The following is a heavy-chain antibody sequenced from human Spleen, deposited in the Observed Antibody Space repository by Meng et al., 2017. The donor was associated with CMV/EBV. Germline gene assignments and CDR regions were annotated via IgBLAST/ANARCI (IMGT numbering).Heavy chain of an antibody. J-gene: IGHJ3*02. D-gene: IGHD1-26*01. CDR3: ARAKWDRSRADAFDI. V-gene: IGHV1-69*06. CDR1: GGTFSSYA. CDR2: IIPIFGTA. Sequence: SVKVSCKASGGTFSSYAISWVRQAPGQGLEWMGGIIPIFGTANYAQKFQGRVTITADKSTSTAYMELSSLRSEDTAVYYCARAKWDRSRADAFDIWGQGTMVTVSS.